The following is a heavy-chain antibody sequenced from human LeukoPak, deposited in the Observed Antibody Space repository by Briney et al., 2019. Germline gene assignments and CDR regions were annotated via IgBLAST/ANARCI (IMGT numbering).Heavy chain of an antibody. CDR1: GGSLSGHY. CDR2: INHRGST. CDR3: ARTLLGARSSWYH. J-gene: IGHJ5*02. D-gene: IGHD6-13*01. Sequence: PSETLSVTCAVYGGSLSGHYWSWIRQPPGRGLEWIGEINHRGSTNYNPSLKSRVTISVDTSKNQFSLKLSSVTAADTAVYYCARTLLGARSSWYHWGQGTLVTVSS. V-gene: IGHV4-34*01.